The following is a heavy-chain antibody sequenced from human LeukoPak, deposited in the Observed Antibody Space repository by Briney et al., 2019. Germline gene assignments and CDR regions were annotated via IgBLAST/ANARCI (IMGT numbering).Heavy chain of an antibody. J-gene: IGHJ4*02. V-gene: IGHV3-11*01. D-gene: IGHD3-10*01. Sequence: PGGSLRLSCAASGFTLSDYYMSWIRQAPGKGLEWVSYISSSGSTIYYADSVKGRFTISRDNAKNSLYLQMNSLRAEDTAGYYCARIPSYYYGSGMPYYFDYWGQGTLVTVSS. CDR1: GFTLSDYY. CDR3: ARIPSYYYGSGMPYYFDY. CDR2: ISSSGSTI.